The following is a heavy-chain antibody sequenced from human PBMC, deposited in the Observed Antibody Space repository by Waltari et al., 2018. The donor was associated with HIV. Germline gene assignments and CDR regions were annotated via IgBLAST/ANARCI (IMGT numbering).Heavy chain of an antibody. CDR3: AKDEAGAGSPEVWFDP. D-gene: IGHD6-13*01. J-gene: IGHJ5*02. CDR1: GSTFSSYA. Sequence: EMQLLESGGGLVQPGGSLRLSCAASGSTFSSYAMHWVRQAPGKGLEWVSGISDSTGRTYYGDSVKGRFTISRDNSKNTLYLQMSSLRVEDTVIYYCAKDEAGAGSPEVWFDPWGQGTLVTVSS. CDR2: ISDSTGRT. V-gene: IGHV3-23*01.